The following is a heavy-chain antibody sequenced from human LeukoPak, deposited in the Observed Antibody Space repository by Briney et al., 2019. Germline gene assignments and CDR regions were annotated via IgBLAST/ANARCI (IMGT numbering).Heavy chain of an antibody. CDR2: INHSGST. Sequence: SETLSLTCAVYGGSFSGYYWSWIRQPPGKGLEWMGEINHSGSTNYNPSLKSRVTISVDTSKNQFSLKLSSVTAADTAVYYCASVGYSGYDYDVWGQGTLVTVSS. V-gene: IGHV4-34*01. D-gene: IGHD5-12*01. CDR1: GGSFSGYY. CDR3: ASVGYSGYDYDV. J-gene: IGHJ4*02.